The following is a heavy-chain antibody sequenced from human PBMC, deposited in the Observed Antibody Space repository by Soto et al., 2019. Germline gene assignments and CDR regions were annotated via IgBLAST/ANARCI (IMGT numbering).Heavy chain of an antibody. CDR2: ISYDGSNK. CDR3: AKGPLLWFGELYGAFDI. J-gene: IGHJ3*02. Sequence: GGSLRLSCAASGFTFSSFWMSWVRQAPGKGLEWVAVISYDGSNKYYADSVKGRFTISRDNSKNTLYLQMNSLRAEDTAVYYCAKGPLLWFGELYGAFDIWGQGTMVTVSS. D-gene: IGHD3-10*01. CDR1: GFTFSSFW. V-gene: IGHV3-30*18.